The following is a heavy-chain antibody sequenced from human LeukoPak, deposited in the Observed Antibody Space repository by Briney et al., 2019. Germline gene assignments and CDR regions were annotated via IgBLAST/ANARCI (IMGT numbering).Heavy chain of an antibody. Sequence: PGGSLRLSCAASGFTFSSYEMNWVRQAPGKGLEWVSYISSSGSTIYYADSVKGRFTISRDNAENSLYLQMYSLRAEDTAVYYCARGGPDYVWGSYRPYYFDYWGQGTLVTVSS. CDR3: ARGGPDYVWGSYRPYYFDY. J-gene: IGHJ4*02. V-gene: IGHV3-48*03. CDR1: GFTFSSYE. D-gene: IGHD3-16*02. CDR2: ISSSGSTI.